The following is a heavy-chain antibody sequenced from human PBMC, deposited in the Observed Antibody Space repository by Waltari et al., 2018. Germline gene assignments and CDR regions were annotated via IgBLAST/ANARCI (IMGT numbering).Heavy chain of an antibody. D-gene: IGHD1-26*01. J-gene: IGHJ4*02. CDR2: ISWNSGSI. V-gene: IGHV3-9*01. Sequence: EVQLVESGGGLVQPGRSLRLSCAASGFTFDDYAMHWVRQAPGRGLGWVSGISWNSGSIGYADSVKGRFTISRDNAKNSLYLQMNSLRAEDTALYYCAKDTLEWELLPLGPFDYWGQGTLVTVSS. CDR1: GFTFDDYA. CDR3: AKDTLEWELLPLGPFDY.